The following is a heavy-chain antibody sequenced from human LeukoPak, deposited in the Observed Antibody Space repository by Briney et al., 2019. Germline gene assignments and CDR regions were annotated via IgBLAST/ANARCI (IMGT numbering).Heavy chain of an antibody. D-gene: IGHD3-16*02. CDR3: ARHRTASDY. Sequence: GGSLRLSCAASGFTFSSYSMNWVRQAPGKGLEWVSFISTSSSSIYYADSVKGRFTISRDNAKNSLYLHMSSLRAEDTAVYYCARHRTASDYWGQGTLVTVSS. J-gene: IGHJ4*02. CDR2: ISTSSSSI. V-gene: IGHV3-21*01. CDR1: GFTFSSYS.